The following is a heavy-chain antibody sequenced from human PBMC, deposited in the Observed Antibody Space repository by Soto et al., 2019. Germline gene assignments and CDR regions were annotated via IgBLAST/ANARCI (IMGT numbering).Heavy chain of an antibody. J-gene: IGHJ6*01. CDR3: ARDRSYAMEV. CDR1: LFSLRAYW. Sequence: LRVSCESSLFSLRAYWMHWVRQAPGEGLVWVSCINGDASSTTYADSVKGRFTISRDDAKNTVYLQMTSLRAEDTAVYFCARDRSYAMEVWGQGTRVTVSS. CDR2: INGDASST. V-gene: IGHV3-74*01.